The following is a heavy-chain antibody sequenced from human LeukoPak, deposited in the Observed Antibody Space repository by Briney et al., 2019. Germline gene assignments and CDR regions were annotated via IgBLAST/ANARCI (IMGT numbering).Heavy chain of an antibody. Sequence: SETLSLTCAVYGGSFSGYYWSWIRQPPGKGLEWIGYIYYSGSTNYNPSLKSRVTISVDTSKNQFSLKLSSVTAADTAVYYCARVSLVRGVPDYYFDYWGQGTLVTVSS. J-gene: IGHJ4*02. CDR3: ARVSLVRGVPDYYFDY. CDR2: IYYSGST. CDR1: GGSFSGYY. D-gene: IGHD3-10*01. V-gene: IGHV4-59*08.